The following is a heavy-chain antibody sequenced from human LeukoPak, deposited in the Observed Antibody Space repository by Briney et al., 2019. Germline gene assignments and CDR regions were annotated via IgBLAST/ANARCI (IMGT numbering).Heavy chain of an antibody. D-gene: IGHD6-19*01. CDR1: GGTFSSYA. V-gene: IGHV1-69*13. CDR3: ASLVAVVSGWYYFDY. CDR2: IIPIFGTA. Sequence: SEKVSCKASGGTFSSYAISWVRQAPGQGLEWMGGIIPIFGTANYAQKFQGRVTITADESTSTAYMELSSLRSEDTAVYYCASLVAVVSGWYYFDYWGQGTLVTVSS. J-gene: IGHJ4*02.